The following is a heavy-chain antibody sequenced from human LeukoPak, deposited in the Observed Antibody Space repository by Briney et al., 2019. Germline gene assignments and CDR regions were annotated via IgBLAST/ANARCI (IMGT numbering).Heavy chain of an antibody. CDR2: IYPGDSDT. V-gene: IGHV5-51*01. Sequence: GESLKISCEGSGYTFTGSWIGWVRQMPGKGLEWMGIIYPGDSDTRYSPSFQGQVTISAANSISTAYLQWSSLKASDTALYYCARQKGYCSSGSCYPDYWGQGTLVTVSS. CDR3: ARQKGYCSSGSCYPDY. CDR1: GYTFTGSW. J-gene: IGHJ4*02. D-gene: IGHD2-15*01.